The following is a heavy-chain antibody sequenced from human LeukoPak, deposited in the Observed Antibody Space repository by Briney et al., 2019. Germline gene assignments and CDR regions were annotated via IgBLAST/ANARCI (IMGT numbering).Heavy chain of an antibody. CDR1: GGSISGYY. J-gene: IGHJ4*02. Sequence: SETLSLTCIVSGGSISGYYWSWVRQPAGKGLEWIGHMDTSGHTNYNSSLMSRVTMSVDTSKNQFSLRLTSVTAADTAVYYCATFYGYSNTWYYPYFDNWGQGTLVTVSS. CDR2: MDTSGHT. D-gene: IGHD6-13*01. V-gene: IGHV4-4*07. CDR3: ATFYGYSNTWYYPYFDN.